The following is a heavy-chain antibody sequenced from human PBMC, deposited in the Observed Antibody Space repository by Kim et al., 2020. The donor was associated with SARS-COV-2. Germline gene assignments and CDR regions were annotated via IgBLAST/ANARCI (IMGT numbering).Heavy chain of an antibody. CDR1: GGSISSYY. D-gene: IGHD3-3*01. CDR2: IYYSGST. CDR3: ARSREDYDFWSGFDY. Sequence: SETLSLTCTVSGGSISSYYWSWIRQPPGKGLEWIGYIYYSGSTNYNPSLKSRVTISVDTSKNQFSLKLSSVTAADTAVYYCARSREDYDFWSGFDYWGQGTLVTVSS. J-gene: IGHJ4*02. V-gene: IGHV4-59*08.